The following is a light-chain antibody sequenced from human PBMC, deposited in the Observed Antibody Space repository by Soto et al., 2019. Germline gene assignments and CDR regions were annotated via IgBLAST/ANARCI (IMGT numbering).Light chain of an antibody. Sequence: QSVLTQSPSASASLGASVKLTCTLSSGHSSYAIAWHQQQPEKGPRYLMKLNSDGSHSKGDGIPDRFSGSSSGAERYLTIASLQSEEEADYYCQTWGTGLLVFGGGTKVTVL. V-gene: IGLV4-69*01. J-gene: IGLJ3*02. CDR3: QTWGTGLLV. CDR1: SGHSSYA. CDR2: LNSDGSH.